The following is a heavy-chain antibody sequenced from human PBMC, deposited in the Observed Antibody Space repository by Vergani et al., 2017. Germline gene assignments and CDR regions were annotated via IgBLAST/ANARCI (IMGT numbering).Heavy chain of an antibody. CDR3: ARHSTVEWLVKLGWIDP. V-gene: IGHV4-39*01. J-gene: IGHJ5*02. CDR1: GASIRSSNYY. Sequence: QLQLQESGPGLVKPSATLSLTCSVSGASIRSSNYYSGWIRQPPGKGLEWIASIYYSWSTYYNPSLKSRVTISVDTSKNQFSLKLSSVTAADTAVYFCARHSTVEWLVKLGWIDPWGQGILVTVSS. D-gene: IGHD6-19*01. CDR2: IYYSWST.